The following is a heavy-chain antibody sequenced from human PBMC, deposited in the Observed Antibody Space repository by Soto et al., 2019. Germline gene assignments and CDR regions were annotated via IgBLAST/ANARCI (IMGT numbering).Heavy chain of an antibody. J-gene: IGHJ4*02. D-gene: IGHD7-27*01. V-gene: IGHV3-23*01. CDR3: AQAITRERQIDS. CDR2: IDSAAVGT. CDR1: GFTFSNYA. Sequence: GGSLRLSCAASGFTFSNYAMGWVRQAPGKGLEWVSTIDSAAVGTDYADSVKGRFTISRDNSKNTLYLQMNSLRAEDTAVYYCAQAITRERQIDSSGQGTLVTVSS.